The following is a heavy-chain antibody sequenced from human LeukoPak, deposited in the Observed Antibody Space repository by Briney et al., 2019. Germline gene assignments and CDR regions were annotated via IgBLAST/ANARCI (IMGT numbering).Heavy chain of an antibody. Sequence: GESLQISCKGSGYSFTSYWIGWVRQLPGKGLEWMGIIYPGDSDTRYSPSFQGQVTIPADKSISTAYLQWSSLKASDTAMYYCARRSYCSSTSCFTLDYWGQGTLVTVSS. V-gene: IGHV5-51*01. CDR3: ARRSYCSSTSCFTLDY. J-gene: IGHJ4*02. CDR1: GYSFTSYW. CDR2: IYPGDSDT. D-gene: IGHD2-2*01.